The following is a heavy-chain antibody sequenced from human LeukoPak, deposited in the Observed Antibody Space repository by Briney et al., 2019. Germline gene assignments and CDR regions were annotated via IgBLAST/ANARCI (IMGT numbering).Heavy chain of an antibody. Sequence: PSETLSLTCTVSGGSISSGSYYWSWIRQPPGKGLEWIGYIYHSGSTYYNPSLKSRVTISVDRSKNQFSLKLSPVTAADTAVYYCARGVSSYSIAAAGHFDYWGQGTLVAVSS. CDR1: GGSISSGSYY. J-gene: IGHJ4*02. D-gene: IGHD6-13*01. CDR2: IYHSGST. V-gene: IGHV4-30-2*01. CDR3: ARGVSSYSIAAAGHFDY.